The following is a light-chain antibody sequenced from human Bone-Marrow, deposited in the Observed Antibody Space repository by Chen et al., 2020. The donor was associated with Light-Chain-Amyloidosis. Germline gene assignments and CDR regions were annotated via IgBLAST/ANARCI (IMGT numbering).Light chain of an antibody. CDR3: QSADSSGTYEVI. Sequence: SYELTQPPSVSVSPGQTARITCSGDDLPTKYAYWYQQKPGQAPVLVIHRETERPSGISERLSGSSSGTTATLTSSGVQAEDEADYHCQSADSSGTYEVIFGGGTKLTVL. J-gene: IGLJ2*01. CDR1: DLPTKY. CDR2: RET. V-gene: IGLV3-25*03.